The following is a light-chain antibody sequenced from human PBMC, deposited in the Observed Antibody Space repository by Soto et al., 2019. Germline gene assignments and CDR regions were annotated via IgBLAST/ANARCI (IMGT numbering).Light chain of an antibody. CDR3: SSYTSSNTFYV. CDR2: DVS. V-gene: IGLV2-14*01. CDR1: STDIGGYNY. J-gene: IGLJ1*01. Sequence: QSALTQPASVSGSPGQSITVSCSGTSTDIGGYNYVSWYQQRPGKAPKLMIYDVSNRLSGVSNRFSGSKSGNTASLIISGLQAEDEAEYYCSSYTSSNTFYVFGTGTKVTVL.